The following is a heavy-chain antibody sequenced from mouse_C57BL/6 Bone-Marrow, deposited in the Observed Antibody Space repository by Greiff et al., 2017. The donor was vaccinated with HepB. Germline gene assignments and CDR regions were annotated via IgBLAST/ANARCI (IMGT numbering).Heavy chain of an antibody. CDR1: GYTFTSYG. J-gene: IGHJ4*01. Sequence: QVQLQQPGAELARPGASVKLSCKASGYTFTSYGISWVKQRTGQGLEWIGEIYPRSGNTYYNEKFKGKATLTADKSSSTAYMELRSLTSEDSAVYFCAKNYYGSSYEAMDYWGQGTSVTVSS. D-gene: IGHD1-1*01. CDR3: AKNYYGSSYEAMDY. CDR2: IYPRSGNT. V-gene: IGHV1-81*01.